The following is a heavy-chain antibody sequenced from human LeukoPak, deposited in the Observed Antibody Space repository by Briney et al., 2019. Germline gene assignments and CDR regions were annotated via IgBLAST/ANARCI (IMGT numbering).Heavy chain of an antibody. CDR2: ISGSGGST. CDR1: GFTFSSYA. Sequence: PGGSLRLSCAASGFTFSSYAMSWVRQAPGKGLEWVSAISGSGGSTYYADSVKGRFTISRDNSKNTLYLQMNSLRAEDTAVYYCAKDWSDLYYYDSSPIDYWGQGTLVTVSS. D-gene: IGHD3-22*01. CDR3: AKDWSDLYYYDSSPIDY. J-gene: IGHJ4*02. V-gene: IGHV3-23*01.